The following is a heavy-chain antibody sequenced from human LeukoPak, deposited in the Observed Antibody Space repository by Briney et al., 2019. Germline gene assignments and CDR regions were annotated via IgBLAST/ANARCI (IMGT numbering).Heavy chain of an antibody. CDR3: ARRGDIVVVPAAIGGFDP. D-gene: IGHD2-2*02. CDR1: GFTFSSYA. J-gene: IGHJ5*02. V-gene: IGHV3-30*04. CDR2: MSYDGSNK. Sequence: GGSLRLSCAASGFTFSSYAMHWVRQAPGKGLEWVAVMSYDGSNKYYADSVEGRFTISRDNSKNTLYLQMNSLRAEDTAVYYCARRGDIVVVPAAIGGFDPWGQGTLVTVSS.